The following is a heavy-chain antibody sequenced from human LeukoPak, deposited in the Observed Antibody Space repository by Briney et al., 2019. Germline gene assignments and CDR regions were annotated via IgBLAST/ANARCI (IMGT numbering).Heavy chain of an antibody. CDR3: ARELEIAVAGTLGY. Sequence: PGGSLRLSCAASGFTFSSYAMHWVRQAPGKGLEWGAFIWYDGSNKYYADSVKGRFTISRDHSKNTLYLQMKSLRAEDTAVYYCARELEIAVAGTLGYWGQGTLVTVSS. CDR1: GFTFSSYA. D-gene: IGHD6-19*01. J-gene: IGHJ4*02. V-gene: IGHV3-33*01. CDR2: IWYDGSNK.